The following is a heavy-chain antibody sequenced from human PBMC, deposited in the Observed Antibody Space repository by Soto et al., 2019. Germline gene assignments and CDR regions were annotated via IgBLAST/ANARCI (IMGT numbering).Heavy chain of an antibody. D-gene: IGHD6-19*01. Sequence: PSETLSLTCAVSGGSISSGGYSWSWIRQPPGKGLEWIGYIYHSGSTYYNPSLKSRVTISVDRSKNQFSLKLSSVTAADTAVYYCARAGGLGAMAVDSWGQGTLVTVSS. CDR3: ARAGGLGAMAVDS. CDR1: GGSISSGGYS. J-gene: IGHJ4*02. CDR2: IYHSGST. V-gene: IGHV4-30-2*01.